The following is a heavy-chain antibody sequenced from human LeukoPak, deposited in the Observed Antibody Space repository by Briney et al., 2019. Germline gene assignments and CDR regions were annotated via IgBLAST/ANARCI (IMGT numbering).Heavy chain of an antibody. Sequence: PSETQSLTCTVSGGSISGYYWSWIRQPPGKGLEWIGYIYYSGSTNYNPSLKSRVTISVDTSKNQFSLKLSSVTASGTAVYYCARDASSSWRGWFDPWGQGTLVTVSS. D-gene: IGHD6-13*01. CDR1: GGSISGYY. CDR3: ARDASSSWRGWFDP. CDR2: IYYSGST. J-gene: IGHJ5*02. V-gene: IGHV4-59*01.